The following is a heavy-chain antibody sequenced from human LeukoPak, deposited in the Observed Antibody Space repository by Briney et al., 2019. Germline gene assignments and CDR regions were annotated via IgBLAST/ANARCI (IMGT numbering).Heavy chain of an antibody. V-gene: IGHV5-51*06. J-gene: IGHJ6*03. CDR3: ARCPLQYPPFNRYYYMDV. Sequence: GESLKISCKGSGYSFINYWIGWVRQMPGKGLEWMGIIYPGDSETRYSPSFQGQVTISADKSTSTAYLQWSSLKASDTAMYYCARCPLQYPPFNRYYYMDVWGKGTTLTVSS. CDR2: IYPGDSET. CDR1: GYSFINYW. D-gene: IGHD4-11*01.